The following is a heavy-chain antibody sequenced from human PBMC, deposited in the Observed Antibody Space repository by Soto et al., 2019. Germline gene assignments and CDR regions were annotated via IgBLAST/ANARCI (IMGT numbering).Heavy chain of an antibody. J-gene: IGHJ4*02. V-gene: IGHV4-34*09. CDR3: ARTKYYYDSSGYEREYYFDY. CDR1: GGSFSGYY. D-gene: IGHD3-22*01. CDR2: INHSGST. Sequence: SETLSLTCAVYGGSFSGYYWSWIRQPPGKGLEWIGEINHSGSTNYNPSLKSRVTISVDTSKNQFSLKLSSVTAADTAVYHCARTKYYYDSSGYEREYYFDYWGQGTLVTVSS.